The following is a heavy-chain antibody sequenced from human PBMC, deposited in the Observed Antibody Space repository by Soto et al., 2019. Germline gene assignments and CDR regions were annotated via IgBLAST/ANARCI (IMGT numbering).Heavy chain of an antibody. CDR1: GGTFSSYA. CDR3: ARAIVDDISGYNYYYYGMDV. J-gene: IGHJ6*02. Sequence: SVKVSCKASGGTFSSYAISWVRQAPGQGLEWMGGIIPIFGTANYAQKFQGRVTITADESTSTAYMELSSLRSEDTAAYYCARAIVDDISGYNYYYYGMDVWGQGTTVTVSS. CDR2: IIPIFGTA. V-gene: IGHV1-69*13. D-gene: IGHD3-22*01.